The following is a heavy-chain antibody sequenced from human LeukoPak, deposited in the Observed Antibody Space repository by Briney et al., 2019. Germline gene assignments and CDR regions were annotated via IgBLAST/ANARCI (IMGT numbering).Heavy chain of an antibody. D-gene: IGHD2-2*01. V-gene: IGHV3-74*01. CDR3: ARARCSRTSCNTESDY. CDR2: INSDGSST. CDR1: GFTLSPSW. J-gene: IGHJ4*02. Sequence: GGSLRLSCSASGFTLSPSWMHWVRQAPGKGLVWVSRINSDGSSTTYADSVKGRFTISRDNAKNTLYLQMNILRAEDTAVYYCARARCSRTSCNTESDYWGQGTLVTVSS.